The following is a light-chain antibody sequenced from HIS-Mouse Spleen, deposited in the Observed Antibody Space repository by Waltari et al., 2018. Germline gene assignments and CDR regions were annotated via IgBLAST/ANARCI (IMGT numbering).Light chain of an antibody. V-gene: IGLV2-8*01. CDR3: SSYAGSNNWV. CDR1: SSDVGGYNY. J-gene: IGLJ3*02. Sequence: QSALTQPPSASGSPGQSVTLSCTGTSSDVGGYNYGSWYQQHPGKAPKLMIYEVSKRPSGVPDRFSGSKSGNPASLTVSGLQAEDEADYYCSSYAGSNNWVFGGGTKLTVL. CDR2: EVS.